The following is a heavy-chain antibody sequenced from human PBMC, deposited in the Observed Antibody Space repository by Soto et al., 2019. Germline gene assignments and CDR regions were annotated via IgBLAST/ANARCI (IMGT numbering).Heavy chain of an antibody. J-gene: IGHJ4*02. Sequence: EAFLVESGGGLVQPGGSLRLSCATSGLTFSNYAMSWVRQAPGGGREWVSSMSGSSSTTYYADSVRGRFTISRDRSKNTLYLQMSSLRAEDTALYYCAKNQERELPRVIDFWGQGTLVTVSS. CDR1: GLTFSNYA. V-gene: IGHV3-23*04. CDR3: AKNQERELPRVIDF. CDR2: MSGSSSTT. D-gene: IGHD1-7*01.